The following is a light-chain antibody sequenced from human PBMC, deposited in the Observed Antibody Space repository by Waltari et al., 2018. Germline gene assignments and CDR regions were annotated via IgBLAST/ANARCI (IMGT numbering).Light chain of an antibody. CDR3: QQYEGLPCT. V-gene: IGKV1-33*01. CDR1: QDIHKF. Sequence: DIQMTQSPSSLSASIGDRVTITCQANQDIHKFLNWYQQKPGEAPHLLIYDASNLQTGVPSRFSGSGAGKHFTLTISSLHPEDVATYYCQQYEGLPCTFGQGTKLEVK. J-gene: IGKJ2*02. CDR2: DAS.